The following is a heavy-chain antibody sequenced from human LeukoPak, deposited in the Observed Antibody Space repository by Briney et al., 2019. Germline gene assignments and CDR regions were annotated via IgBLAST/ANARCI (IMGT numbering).Heavy chain of an antibody. D-gene: IGHD2-2*01. J-gene: IGHJ4*02. CDR2: IDPRDSYT. Sequence: GESLKISCKSSGYSFTSYWISCVRQMPGKGLEWMGRIDPRDSYTNYSPSFQGHVTISADKSITTAYLQWSSLKASDTAMYYCARHEGIVSADFWGQGTLVTVSS. CDR1: GYSFTSYW. V-gene: IGHV5-10-1*01. CDR3: ARHEGIVSADF.